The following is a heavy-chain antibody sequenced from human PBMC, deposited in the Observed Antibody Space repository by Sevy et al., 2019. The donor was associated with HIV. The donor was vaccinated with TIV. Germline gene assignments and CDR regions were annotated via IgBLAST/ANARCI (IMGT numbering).Heavy chain of an antibody. Sequence: GGSLRLSCAASGFTFITYTMNWVRQAPGKGLEWVSSIGISSSYIYYADSVKGRFTISRDNAKNSLYLQMNSLRAEDMAVYYCARANLDSSGSYDAFDIWGQGTMVTV. CDR1: GFTFITYT. CDR2: IGISSSYI. CDR3: ARANLDSSGSYDAFDI. J-gene: IGHJ3*02. V-gene: IGHV3-21*01. D-gene: IGHD3-22*01.